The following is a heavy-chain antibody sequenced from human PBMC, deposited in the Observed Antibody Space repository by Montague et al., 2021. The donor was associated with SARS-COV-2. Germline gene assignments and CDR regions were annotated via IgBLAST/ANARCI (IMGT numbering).Heavy chain of an antibody. Sequence: SETLSLTCTVSGGSISSSSYYWGWIRQPPGKGLEWLGSIYYSGSTXYNPSLKSRVTISVDTSKNQFSLKLRSVTAADTAVYYCARVGRQQLVRLSGMDVWGQGARVTVS. J-gene: IGHJ6*02. CDR2: IYYSGST. CDR3: ARVGRQQLVRLSGMDV. D-gene: IGHD6-13*01. CDR1: GGSISSSSYY. V-gene: IGHV4-39*07.